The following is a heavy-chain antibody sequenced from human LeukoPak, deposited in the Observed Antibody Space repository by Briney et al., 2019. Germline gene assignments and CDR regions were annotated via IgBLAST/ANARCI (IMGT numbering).Heavy chain of an antibody. CDR3: ARGPWDSSGYDDY. J-gene: IGHJ4*02. CDR1: GFTFSSYS. CDR2: ISSSSSYI. V-gene: IGHV3-21*01. Sequence: PGGSLRLSCAASGFTFSSYSMNWVRQAPGKGLEWVSSISSSSSYIYYADSVKGRFTISRDNAKNSLYLQMSGPRAEDTAVYYCARGPWDSSGYDDYWGQGTLVTVSS. D-gene: IGHD3-22*01.